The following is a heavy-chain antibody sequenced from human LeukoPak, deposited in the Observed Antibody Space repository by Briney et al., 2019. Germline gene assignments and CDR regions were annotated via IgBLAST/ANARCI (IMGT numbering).Heavy chain of an antibody. CDR2: IAYTNTI. Sequence: GGSLRLSCTASGFSFSSYSMNWVRQAPGKGLEWVAYIAYTNTIHYADSVRGRFAISRDNARNSLYPQLNSLRAEDTAVYYCARDPHSLDYWGQGTRVTVSS. CDR3: ARDPHSLDY. V-gene: IGHV3-48*01. J-gene: IGHJ4*02. CDR1: GFSFSSYS.